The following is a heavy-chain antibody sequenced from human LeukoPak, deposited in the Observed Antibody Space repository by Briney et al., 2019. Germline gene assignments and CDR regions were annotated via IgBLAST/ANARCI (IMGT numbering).Heavy chain of an antibody. D-gene: IGHD2-21*01. CDR2: IYSSGST. CDR1: GGSISDNF. V-gene: IGHV4-4*07. J-gene: IGHJ4*02. CDR3: ARGPYCGDDCYFDS. Sequence: SETLSLTCTASGGSISDNFWSWIRQPAGKGLEWIGRIYSSGSTLYNPSLKSRVTMSVDTSKNHFSLRLTSVTAADTAVYFCARGPYCGDDCYFDSWGRGTLFTVSS.